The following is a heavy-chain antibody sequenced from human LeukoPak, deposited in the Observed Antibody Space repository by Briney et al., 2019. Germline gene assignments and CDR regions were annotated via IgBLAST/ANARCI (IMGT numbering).Heavy chain of an antibody. CDR1: GGSITSNF. J-gene: IGHJ3*02. V-gene: IGHV4-59*01. CDR2: THYSDHT. Sequence: PSETLSLTCTVSGGSITSNFWSWIRQPPWQGLQWVAYTHYSDHTNYNPSLESRVTISVDTSKNQLSLMLSSVSAADTAVYYCARSRGINYDSSGYAAFDIWGQGTMVTVSS. D-gene: IGHD3-22*01. CDR3: ARSRGINYDSSGYAAFDI.